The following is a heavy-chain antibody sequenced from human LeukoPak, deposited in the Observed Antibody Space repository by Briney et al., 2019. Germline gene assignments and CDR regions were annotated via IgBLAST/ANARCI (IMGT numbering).Heavy chain of an antibody. CDR1: GFTFDHYS. V-gene: IGHV3-9*01. J-gene: IGHJ4*02. CDR3: AKDRGAVAGYFDY. CDR2: LSFNSGNT. D-gene: IGHD6-19*01. Sequence: PGGSLRLSCAASGFTFDHYSMHWVRQTPGKGLERVSGLSFNSGNTGYADSVKGRFTISRDDARNSLYLQMNSLRAEDTALYYCAKDRGAVAGYFDYWGQGVLVTVSS.